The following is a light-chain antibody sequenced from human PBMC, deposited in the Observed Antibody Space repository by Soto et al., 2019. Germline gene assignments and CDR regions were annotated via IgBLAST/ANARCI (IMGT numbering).Light chain of an antibody. Sequence: QPVLTESPSASASLGASVKLTCTLSSGHSNFAIAWHQQQPEKGPRYLMKFNTDGSHRKGDGIPDRFSGSSSGAEYYLTISSLQAEDEATYYCQTWVSGPLFGGAAKRTVL. CDR1: SGHSNFA. J-gene: IGLJ2*01. CDR3: QTWVSGPL. V-gene: IGLV4-69*01. CDR2: FNTDGSH.